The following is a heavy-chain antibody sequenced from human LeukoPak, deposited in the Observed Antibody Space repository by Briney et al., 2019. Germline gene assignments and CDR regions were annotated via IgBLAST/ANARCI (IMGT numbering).Heavy chain of an antibody. CDR3: TRRKSDVVVITYYYMDV. J-gene: IGHJ6*03. CDR1: GFTFGDYA. D-gene: IGHD3-22*01. Sequence: PGGPLRLSCTASGFTFGDYAMSWFRQAPGKGLEWVGFIRSKAYGGTTEYAASVKGRFTISRDDSKSIAYLQMNSLKTEDTAVYYCTRRKSDVVVITYYYMDVWGKGTTVTVSS. CDR2: IRSKAYGGTT. V-gene: IGHV3-49*03.